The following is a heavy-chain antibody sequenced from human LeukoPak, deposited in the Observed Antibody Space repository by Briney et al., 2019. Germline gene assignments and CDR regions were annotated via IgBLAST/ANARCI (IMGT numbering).Heavy chain of an antibody. V-gene: IGHV3-30*02. Sequence: GGSLRLSCAASGFTFSTYGMHWVRQAPGKGLEWVAFIRYDGSNRYYADSVKGRFTISRDNSKNTLYLQMNSLRAEDTAVYYCAKVGSSWYGSDYYMDVWGKGTTVTISS. CDR2: IRYDGSNR. J-gene: IGHJ6*03. D-gene: IGHD6-13*01. CDR3: AKVGSSWYGSDYYMDV. CDR1: GFTFSTYG.